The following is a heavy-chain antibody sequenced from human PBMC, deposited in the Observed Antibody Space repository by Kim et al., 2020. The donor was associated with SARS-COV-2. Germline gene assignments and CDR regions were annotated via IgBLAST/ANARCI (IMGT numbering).Heavy chain of an antibody. J-gene: IGHJ3*02. Sequence: GGSLRLFCAASGFTFSSYWMSWVRQAPGKGLEWVANIKQDGSEKYYVDSVKGRFTISRDNAKNSLYLQMNSLRAEDTAVYYCARDNYYGSGARCAFDIWGQGTMVTVSS. CDR2: IKQDGSEK. V-gene: IGHV3-7*01. CDR1: GFTFSSYW. D-gene: IGHD3-10*01. CDR3: ARDNYYGSGARCAFDI.